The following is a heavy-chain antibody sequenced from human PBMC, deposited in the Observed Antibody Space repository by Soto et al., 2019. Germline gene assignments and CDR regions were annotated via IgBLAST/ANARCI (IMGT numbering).Heavy chain of an antibody. CDR3: ARDHPVSYGYYDLDY. J-gene: IGHJ4*02. D-gene: IGHD4-17*01. V-gene: IGHV3-30-3*01. Sequence: QVQLVESGGGVVQPGRSLRLSCAASGFTFSSYAMHWVLQAPGKGLEWVAVISYDGSNTYYADSVKGRFTISRDKSKNTLYLQMNSLRAEDTAVYYCARDHPVSYGYYDLDYWGQGTLVTVSS. CDR1: GFTFSSYA. CDR2: ISYDGSNT.